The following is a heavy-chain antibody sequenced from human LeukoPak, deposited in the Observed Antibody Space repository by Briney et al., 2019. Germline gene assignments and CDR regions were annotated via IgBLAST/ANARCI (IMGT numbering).Heavy chain of an antibody. V-gene: IGHV3-23*01. CDR2: ISGSGGST. Sequence: GGSLRLSCAASGFTFSSYAKSWVRQAPGKGLEWVSAISGSGGSTYYADSVKGRFTISRDNSKNTLYLQMNSLRAEDTAVYYCARDVAARGLAFDIWGQGTMVTVSS. J-gene: IGHJ3*02. CDR1: GFTFSSYA. CDR3: ARDVAARGLAFDI. D-gene: IGHD6-6*01.